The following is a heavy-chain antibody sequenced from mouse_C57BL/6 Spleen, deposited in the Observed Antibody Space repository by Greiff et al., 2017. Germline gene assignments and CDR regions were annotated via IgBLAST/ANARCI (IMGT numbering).Heavy chain of an antibody. Sequence: EVQLQQSGPELVKPGASVKISCKASGYTFTDYYMNWVKQSHGKSLEWIGDINPNNGGTSYNQKFKGKATLTVDKSSSTAYMELRSLTSEDSAVYYCAGTEGKPGRPYFDYWGQGTTLTVSS. J-gene: IGHJ2*01. CDR3: AGTEGKPGRPYFDY. CDR1: GYTFTDYY. V-gene: IGHV1-26*01. CDR2: INPNNGGT.